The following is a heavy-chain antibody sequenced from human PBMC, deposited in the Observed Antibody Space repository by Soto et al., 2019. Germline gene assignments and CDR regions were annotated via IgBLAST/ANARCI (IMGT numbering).Heavy chain of an antibody. D-gene: IGHD2-2*01. V-gene: IGHV1-69*02. CDR2: IMPVSDIA. Sequence: SVKVSCKASGDSFTSYTINWLRQAPGQGLQWMGRIMPVSDIATYAQMFQGRVTITADKSTSAGYMELSSLTSEDTAIYYCARGPKGYCETNTCYDYFDSWGQGTLVTVSS. J-gene: IGHJ4*02. CDR1: GDSFTSYT. CDR3: ARGPKGYCETNTCYDYFDS.